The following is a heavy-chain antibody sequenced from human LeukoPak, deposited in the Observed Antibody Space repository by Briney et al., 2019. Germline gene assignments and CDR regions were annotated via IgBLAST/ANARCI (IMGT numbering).Heavy chain of an antibody. V-gene: IGHV3-30*02. CDR3: AKDARLGVRYFDFDP. CDR1: GFTFSSYG. D-gene: IGHD3-9*01. CDR2: IRFDGSNK. J-gene: IGHJ5*02. Sequence: PGGSLRLSCAASGFTFSSYGMQWVRQAPGKGLEWVALIRFDGSNKYYADSVKGRFTISRDNSKNTLYLQMNSLRAEDTAVYYCAKDARLGVRYFDFDPWGQGTLVTVSS.